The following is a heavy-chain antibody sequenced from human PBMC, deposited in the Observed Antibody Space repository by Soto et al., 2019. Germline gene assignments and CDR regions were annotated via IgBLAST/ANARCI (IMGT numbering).Heavy chain of an antibody. D-gene: IGHD3-22*01. CDR3: ARGGLEIYYDSSGYAHYFDY. CDR1: GYTFTSYY. J-gene: IGHJ4*02. CDR2: INPSGGST. V-gene: IGHV1-46*01. Sequence: ASVKVSCKASGYTFTSYYMHWVRQAPGQGLEWMGIINPSGGSTSYAQKFQGRATMTRDTSTSTVYMELSSLRSEDTAVYYCARGGLEIYYDSSGYAHYFDYWGQGTLVTVSS.